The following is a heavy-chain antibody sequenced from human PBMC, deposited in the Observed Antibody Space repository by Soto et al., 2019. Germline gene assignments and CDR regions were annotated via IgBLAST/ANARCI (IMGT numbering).Heavy chain of an antibody. Sequence: PSETLSLTCTVSGGSISSYYWSWIRQPPGKGLEWIGYIYYSGSTNYNPSLKSRVTISVDTSKNQFSLKLSSVTAADTAVYYCARDAIFGADYYMDVWGKGTTVTV. J-gene: IGHJ6*03. V-gene: IGHV4-59*01. CDR1: GGSISSYY. CDR3: ARDAIFGADYYMDV. D-gene: IGHD3-3*01. CDR2: IYYSGST.